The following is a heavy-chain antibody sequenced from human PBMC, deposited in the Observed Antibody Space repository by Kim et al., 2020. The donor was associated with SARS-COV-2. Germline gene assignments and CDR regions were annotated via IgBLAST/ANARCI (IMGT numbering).Heavy chain of an antibody. Sequence: SVKVSCKASGGTFSSYAISWVRQAPGQGLEWMGGIIPIFGTANYAQKFQGRVTITADESTSTAYMELSSLRSEDTAVYYCARKAYGSGSYSDYYYGMDVWGQGTTVTVSS. CDR3: ARKAYGSGSYSDYYYGMDV. J-gene: IGHJ6*02. V-gene: IGHV1-69*13. CDR1: GGTFSSYA. CDR2: IIPIFGTA. D-gene: IGHD3-10*01.